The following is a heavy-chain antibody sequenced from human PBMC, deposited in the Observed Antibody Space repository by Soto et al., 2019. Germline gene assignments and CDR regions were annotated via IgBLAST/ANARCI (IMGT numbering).Heavy chain of an antibody. D-gene: IGHD3-3*01. CDR3: GSGRIAFWFSVLRRLPNWFQP. CDR2: INHSGST. J-gene: IGHJ5*01. Sequence: QVQLQQWGAGLLKPSETLSLTCAVYGGSFSGYYWSWIRQPPGKGLEWIGEINHSGSTNYNPSLKSWVTISGGPSKDPVSLKLVFGTAAGTGVYYRGSGRIAFWFSVLRRLPNWFQPRGQGTLVNVFS. CDR1: GGSFSGYY. V-gene: IGHV4-34*01.